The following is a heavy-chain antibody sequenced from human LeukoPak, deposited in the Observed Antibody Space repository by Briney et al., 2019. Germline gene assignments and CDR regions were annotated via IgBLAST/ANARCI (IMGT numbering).Heavy chain of an antibody. CDR2: INGRGDNT. D-gene: IGHD2/OR15-2a*01. J-gene: IGHJ5*02. CDR1: GVIISSYA. CDR3: AKDRVSPGFNWFDP. V-gene: IGHV3-23*01. Sequence: GGSLRPSCAASGVIISSYAMSWVRQPPGKGLEWVSAINGRGDNTYYADFVKGRFTISRDNSKSTVYLQMNSLRTEDTAVYYCAKDRVSPGFNWFDPWGQGTLVTVSS.